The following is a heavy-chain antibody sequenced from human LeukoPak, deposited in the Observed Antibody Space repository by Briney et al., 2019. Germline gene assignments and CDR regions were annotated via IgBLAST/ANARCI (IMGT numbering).Heavy chain of an antibody. CDR3: ARTLKRTTVSTYYYFDY. CDR2: VSNSGST. CDR1: GGSISGYY. J-gene: IGHJ4*02. D-gene: IGHD4-17*01. Sequence: SETLSLTCTVSGGSISGYYWTWIRQPPGKGLEWIGYVSNSGSTNYNPSLNTRVTISVDTSKNQFSLNLSSVTAADTAVYYCARTLKRTTVSTYYYFDYWGQGTLVTVSS. V-gene: IGHV4-59*08.